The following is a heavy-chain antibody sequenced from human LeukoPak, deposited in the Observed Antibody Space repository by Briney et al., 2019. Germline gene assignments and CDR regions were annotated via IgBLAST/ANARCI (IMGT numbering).Heavy chain of an antibody. Sequence: SETLSLTRAVYGGSFSGYYWSWIRQPPGKGLEWIGEINHSGSTNYNPSLKSRVTISVDTSKNQFSLKLSSVTAADTAVYYCARGPPYYDILTGYYNGKYFQHWGQGTLVTVSS. CDR3: ARGPPYYDILTGYYNGKYFQH. J-gene: IGHJ1*01. CDR1: GGSFSGYY. V-gene: IGHV4-34*01. CDR2: INHSGST. D-gene: IGHD3-9*01.